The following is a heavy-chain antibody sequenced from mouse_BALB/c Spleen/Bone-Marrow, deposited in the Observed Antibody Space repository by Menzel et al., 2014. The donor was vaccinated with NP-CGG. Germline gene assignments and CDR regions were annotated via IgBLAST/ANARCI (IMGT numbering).Heavy chain of an antibody. D-gene: IGHD1-2*01. V-gene: IGHV5-12-2*01. J-gene: IGHJ3*01. Sequence: VMLVESGGGLVQPGGSLKLSCAASGFTFSSYTMSWVRQTPEKRLEWVAFISNGGGSTYYPDTVNGRFTISRDNAKNTLCLQMSSMKSEDTAMYYCARGYDYGYGPFAYWGQGTLVTVSA. CDR2: ISNGGGST. CDR3: ARGYDYGYGPFAY. CDR1: GFTFSSYT.